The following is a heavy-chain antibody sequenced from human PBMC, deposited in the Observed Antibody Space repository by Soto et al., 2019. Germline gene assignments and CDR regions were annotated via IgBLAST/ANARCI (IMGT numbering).Heavy chain of an antibody. Sequence: QVQLVQSGAEVKKPGASVRVSCKASGHTSTNYDIEWVRQATGQGPEWLGYINPKRGNIGYAQKFQGRVIFTTDTSISTVYMELSSLRSDYTAVYYCANYWTTSPVGFDIWGRGTMVTVSS. CDR1: GHTSTNYD. V-gene: IGHV1-8*02. J-gene: IGHJ3*02. CDR3: ANYWTTSPVGFDI. CDR2: INPKRGNI. D-gene: IGHD1-1*01.